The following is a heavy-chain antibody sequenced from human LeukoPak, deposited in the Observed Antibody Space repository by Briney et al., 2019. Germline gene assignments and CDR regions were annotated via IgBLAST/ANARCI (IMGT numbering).Heavy chain of an antibody. CDR3: AKAYWYCSSTRCFPPPHHDAFDI. CDR2: IRYDVSKT. J-gene: IGHJ3*02. CDR1: GFTFSTYA. V-gene: IGHV3-30*02. D-gene: IGHD2-2*01. Sequence: GGSLRLSCAASGFTFSTYAMHWVRQAPGKGLEWVTFIRYDVSKTYYADSVKGRFTISRDNSKNTLYLQMNSLRGEGTAVYYCAKAYWYCSSTRCFPPPHHDAFDIWGQGTMVTVSS.